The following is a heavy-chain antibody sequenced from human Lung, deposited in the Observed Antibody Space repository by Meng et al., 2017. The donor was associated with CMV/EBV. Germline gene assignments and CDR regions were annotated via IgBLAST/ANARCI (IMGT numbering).Heavy chain of an antibody. D-gene: IGHD7-27*01. CDR3: VKGWQNLGDY. CDR2: ISGSGGST. J-gene: IGHJ4*02. Sequence: GGSLRLSCRASGYTFSSYSMSWVRQAPGKGLEWVSSISGSGGSTYSADSVKGRLTISRDNSESTLYLQMNSLTAEDTAIYYCVKGWQNLGDYWGQGTLVXVSS. V-gene: IGHV3-23*01. CDR1: GYTFSSYS.